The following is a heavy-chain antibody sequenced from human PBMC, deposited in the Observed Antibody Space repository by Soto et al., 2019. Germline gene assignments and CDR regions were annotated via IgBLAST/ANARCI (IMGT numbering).Heavy chain of an antibody. J-gene: IGHJ4*02. CDR3: AKNLPRTGRFDY. Sequence: PSETLSLTCSLSGASITSTTYFWAWIRQPPGKGLEWVGRIYYSGKTHYNPSLKSRTTISVDRSRNQFSLQVSSVTAADTAVYYCAKNLPRTGRFDYWGQGTVVT. V-gene: IGHV4-39*01. CDR1: GASITSTTYF. CDR2: IYYSGKT.